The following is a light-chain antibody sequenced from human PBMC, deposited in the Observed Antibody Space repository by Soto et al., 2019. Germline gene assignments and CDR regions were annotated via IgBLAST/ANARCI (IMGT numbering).Light chain of an antibody. J-gene: IGKJ3*01. CDR3: QQYAESPIT. V-gene: IGKV3-20*01. CDR1: QSVTNNY. CDR2: GAS. Sequence: EIVLTQAPGTLSLSPGERATLSCRASQSVTNNYLAWYQQKPGQAPRLLIYGASSRATGIPDEFSGSGSGTDFTLIINSLEPEDFAVYYCQQYAESPITFGPGAKVDI.